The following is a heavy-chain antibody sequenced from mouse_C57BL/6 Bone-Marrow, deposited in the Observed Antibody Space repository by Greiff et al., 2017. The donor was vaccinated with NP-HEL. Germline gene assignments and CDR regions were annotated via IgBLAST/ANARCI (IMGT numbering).Heavy chain of an antibody. Sequence: FTSYWMHWVKQRPGRGLEWIGRIDPNSGGTKYNEKFKSKATLTVDKPSSTAYMQLSSLTSEDSAVYYCARGRNDGYYFDVWGTGTTVTVSS. J-gene: IGHJ1*03. V-gene: IGHV1-72*01. D-gene: IGHD2-3*01. CDR2: IDPNSGGT. CDR1: FTSYW. CDR3: ARGRNDGYYFDV.